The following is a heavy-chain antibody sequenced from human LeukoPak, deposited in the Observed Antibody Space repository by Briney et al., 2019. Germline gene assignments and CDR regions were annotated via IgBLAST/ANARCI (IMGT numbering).Heavy chain of an antibody. CDR3: TTLIPGVGVDDAFDI. V-gene: IGHV3-15*01. D-gene: IGHD1-26*01. CDR1: GFTFSNAW. J-gene: IGHJ3*02. CDR2: IISKTDGGTT. Sequence: GGSLRLSCAASGFTFSNAWMSWVRQAPGKGLEWVGRIISKTDGGTTDYAAPVKGRFIISRDDSKNTLYLQMNSLKTEDTAVYYCTTLIPGVGVDDAFDIWGQGTMVTVSS.